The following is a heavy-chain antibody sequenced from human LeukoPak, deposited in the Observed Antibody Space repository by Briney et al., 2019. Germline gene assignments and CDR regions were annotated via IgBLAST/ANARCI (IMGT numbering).Heavy chain of an antibody. D-gene: IGHD2-21*01. J-gene: IGHJ6*03. V-gene: IGHV4-34*01. CDR3: ARYSNRDLNYYFMDV. CDR2: VNHRGTA. Sequence: SETLSLTCTVSGGSISSYYWSWIRQPPGKGLEWIGEVNHRGTANYNPSLRRRATISVDTSKNQFSLRLTSVTAADTAVYFCARYSNRDLNYYFMDVWGNGTTVTISS. CDR1: GGSISSYY.